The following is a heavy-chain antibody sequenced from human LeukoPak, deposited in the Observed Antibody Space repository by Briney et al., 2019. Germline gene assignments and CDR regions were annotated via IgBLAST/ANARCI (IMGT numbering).Heavy chain of an antibody. D-gene: IGHD3-10*01. CDR3: AKDRLLYYYGSGSSYYFGY. J-gene: IGHJ4*02. CDR1: GFTFSSYG. Sequence: PGRSLRLSCAASGFTFSSYGMHWVRQAPGKGLEWVAVIWYDGSNKYYADSVKGRFTISRDNSKNTLYLQMNSLRAEDTAVYYCAKDRLLYYYGSGSSYYFGYWGQGTLVTVSS. V-gene: IGHV3-33*06. CDR2: IWYDGSNK.